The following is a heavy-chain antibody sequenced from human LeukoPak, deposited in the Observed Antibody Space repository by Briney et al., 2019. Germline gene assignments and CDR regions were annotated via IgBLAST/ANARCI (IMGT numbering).Heavy chain of an antibody. CDR2: IYYSGST. D-gene: IGHD6-13*01. V-gene: IGHV4-59*08. Sequence: PSETLSLTCTVSGGSISSYYWSWIRQPPGKGLEWIGYIYYSGSTNYNPSLKSRVTISVDTSKNQFSLKLSSVTAADTAVYYCAGHIAAAGISLWFDPWGQGTLVTVSS. J-gene: IGHJ5*02. CDR1: GGSISSYY. CDR3: AGHIAAAGISLWFDP.